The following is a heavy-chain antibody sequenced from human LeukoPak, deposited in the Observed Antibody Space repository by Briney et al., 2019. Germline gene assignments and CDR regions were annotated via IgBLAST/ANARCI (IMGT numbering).Heavy chain of an antibody. J-gene: IGHJ4*02. CDR2: IWYGDSNK. V-gene: IGHV3-33*08. D-gene: IGHD2-15*01. CDR3: ARGCSGGSCYPDY. CDR1: GFTFSSSA. Sequence: GTSLRLSCAASGFTFSSSAMHWVRQAPGKGLEWVAVIWYGDSNKYYADSVKGRFIISRDISKNTLYLQMNSLGAEDTAVYYCARGCSGGSCYPDYWGQGTLVTVSS.